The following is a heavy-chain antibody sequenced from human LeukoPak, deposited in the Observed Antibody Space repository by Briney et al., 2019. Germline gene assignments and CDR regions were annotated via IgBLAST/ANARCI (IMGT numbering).Heavy chain of an antibody. V-gene: IGHV3-23*01. CDR2: INGSGSAT. D-gene: IGHD3/OR15-3a*01. J-gene: IGHJ4*02. CDR3: AIGPRQKRGLNTY. Sequence: PGGSLRLSCAASGFSFSTYAMSWVRQAPGKGLECVSLINGSGSATYYADSVKRGFFISRDNSKNTMYLKMNSLRAEDMATYSCAIGPRQKRGLNTYWGQGILATVSS. CDR1: GFSFSTYA.